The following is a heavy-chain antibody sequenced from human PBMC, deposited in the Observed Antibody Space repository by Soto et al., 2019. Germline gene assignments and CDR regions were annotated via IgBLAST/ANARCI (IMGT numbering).Heavy chain of an antibody. CDR1: GGSISSGGYY. D-gene: IGHD3-22*01. CDR2: IYYSGST. V-gene: IGHV4-31*03. J-gene: IGHJ4*02. CDR3: ARDPAYDSSGYYLRGFDY. Sequence: TLSLTCTVSGGSISSGGYYWSWIRQHPGKGLEWIGYIYYSGSTYYNPSLKSRVTISVDTSKNQFSLKLSSVTAADTAVYYCARDPAYDSSGYYLRGFDYWGQGALVTVSS.